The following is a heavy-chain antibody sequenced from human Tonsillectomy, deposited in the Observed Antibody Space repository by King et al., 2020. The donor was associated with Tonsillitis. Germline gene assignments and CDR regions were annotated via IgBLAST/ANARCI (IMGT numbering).Heavy chain of an antibody. CDR3: VKAIAWKGVN. CDR1: GFTFRNFA. D-gene: IGHD2-21*01. CDR2: ISGSGAST. V-gene: IGHV3-23*04. J-gene: IGHJ4*02. Sequence: VQLVESGGGLEQPGGSLRLSCAASGFTFRNFAMHWVRQAPGKGLEWVSGISGSGASTYYPDSVRGRFTISRDNSKTTLYLQMSRLRVDDTAIYYCVKAIAWKGVNWGQGTLVTVSS.